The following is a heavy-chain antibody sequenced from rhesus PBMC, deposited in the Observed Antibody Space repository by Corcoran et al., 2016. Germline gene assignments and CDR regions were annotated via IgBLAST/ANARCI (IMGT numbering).Heavy chain of an antibody. D-gene: IGHD5-24*01. J-gene: IGHJ4*01. Sequence: QVQLQESGPGLVKPSETLSLTCAVSGGSISGYYYWSWIRQPPGKGLEWIGSIYGSGGSNYLNPSLKSRVTLSVDTSKNQFSLKLSSVTAADTAMYYCASDPLTAGTDYFDYWGQGVLITVSS. CDR2: IYGSGGSN. CDR1: GGSISGYYY. V-gene: IGHV4S14*01. CDR3: ASDPLTAGTDYFDY.